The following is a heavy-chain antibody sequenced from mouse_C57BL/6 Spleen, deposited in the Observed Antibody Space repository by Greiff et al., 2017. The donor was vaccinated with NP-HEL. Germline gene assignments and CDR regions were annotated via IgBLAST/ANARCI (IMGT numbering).Heavy chain of an antibody. CDR2: IHPNSGST. Sequence: QVQLQQPGAELVKPGASVKLSCKASGYTFTSYWMHWVKQRPGQGLEWIGMIHPNSGSTNYNEKFKSKATLTVDKSSSTAYMQLSSLTSEDAAVYYCARLNYYGSSDYAMDYWGQGTSVTVSS. D-gene: IGHD1-1*01. V-gene: IGHV1-64*01. CDR1: GYTFTSYW. CDR3: ARLNYYGSSDYAMDY. J-gene: IGHJ4*01.